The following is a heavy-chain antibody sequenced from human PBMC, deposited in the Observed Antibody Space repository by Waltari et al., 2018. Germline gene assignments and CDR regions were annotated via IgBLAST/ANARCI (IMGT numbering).Heavy chain of an antibody. CDR1: GFAVTTNH. J-gene: IGHJ4*02. CDR3: ARDVGGDGYRLFDF. V-gene: IGHV3-66*02. Sequence: EVQVVESGGDLVQPGGSLRLSCAVSGFAVTTNHMNWVRQAPGKGLDSVSVIKNDCRTTYTDSVKGRITISRDNSRNTVYLQMNSLRTEDTGVYYCARDVGGDGYRLFDFWGQGTLVTVSS. CDR2: IKNDCRT. D-gene: IGHD2-21*01.